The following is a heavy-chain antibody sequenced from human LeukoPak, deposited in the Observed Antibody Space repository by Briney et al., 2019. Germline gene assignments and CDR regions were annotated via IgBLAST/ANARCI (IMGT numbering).Heavy chain of an antibody. J-gene: IGHJ6*03. CDR2: IRYDGSNK. D-gene: IGHD2-2*01. V-gene: IGHV3-30*02. CDR1: GFTFSSYG. CDR3: AKVPPANENRYCSSTSCPGLDYYYYMDV. Sequence: GGSLRLSCAASGFTFSSYGMHWVRQAPGKGLEWVAFIRYDGSNKYYADSVKGRFTISRDNSKNTLYLQMNSLRAEDTAVYYCAKVPPANENRYCSSTSCPGLDYYYYMDVWGKGTTVTVSS.